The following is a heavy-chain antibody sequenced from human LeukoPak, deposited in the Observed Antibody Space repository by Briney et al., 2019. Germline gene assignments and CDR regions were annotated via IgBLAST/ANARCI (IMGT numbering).Heavy chain of an antibody. Sequence: GGSLRLSCAASGFTFSSYSMNWVRQAPGKGLEWVSYISSTSSTIYYADSVKGRFTISRDNAKNSLYLQMNSLRAEDTAVYYCARGAAMVFYYYYYMDVWGKGTTVTVSS. CDR1: GFTFSSYS. CDR3: ARGAAMVFYYYYYMDV. J-gene: IGHJ6*03. D-gene: IGHD5-18*01. V-gene: IGHV3-48*04. CDR2: ISSTSSTI.